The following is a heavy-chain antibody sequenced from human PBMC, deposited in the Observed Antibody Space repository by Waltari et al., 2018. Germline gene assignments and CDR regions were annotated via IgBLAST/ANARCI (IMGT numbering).Heavy chain of an antibody. D-gene: IGHD3-3*01. J-gene: IGHJ6*02. CDR2: IIPIFGTA. CDR3: ARVRVTIFGVVTLGYYGMDV. CDR1: GGTFSSYA. Sequence: QVQLVQSGAEVKKPGSSVKVSCKASGGTFSSYAISWVRQAPGQGLEWMGGIIPIFGTATYAQKCQGRVTITADESTSTAYMELSSLRAEDTAVYYCARVRVTIFGVVTLGYYGMDVWGQGTTVTVSS. V-gene: IGHV1-69*01.